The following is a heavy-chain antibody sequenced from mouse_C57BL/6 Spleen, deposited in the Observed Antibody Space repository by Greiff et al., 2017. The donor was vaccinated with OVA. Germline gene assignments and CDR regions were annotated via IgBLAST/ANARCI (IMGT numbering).Heavy chain of an antibody. CDR1: GFTFSSYT. CDR2: ISGGGGNT. Sequence: EVKLMESGGGLVKPGGSLKLSCAASGFTFSSYTMPWVRQTPEKRLEWVATISGGGGNTYYPDSVKGLFTISRDNTKNTLYQQMSSLRYEDTALYYGARLSKQLDYWGQGTTLTVSS. V-gene: IGHV5-9*01. D-gene: IGHD1-3*01. CDR3: ARLSKQLDY. J-gene: IGHJ2*01.